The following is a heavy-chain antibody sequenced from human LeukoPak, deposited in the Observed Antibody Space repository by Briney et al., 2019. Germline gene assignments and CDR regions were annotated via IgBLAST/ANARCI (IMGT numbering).Heavy chain of an antibody. J-gene: IGHJ4*02. CDR1: GLTFRNYW. CDR3: ARGGSRQYNF. CDR2: IKQDGSQV. D-gene: IGHD5-18*01. Sequence: GGSLRLSCIASGLTFRNYWMTWVRQAPGKGLECVANIKQDGSQVYYADSVRGRFTISRDNARNSVFLRMNRLRVEDTAVYYCARGGSRQYNFWGQGTLVTVSS. V-gene: IGHV3-7*01.